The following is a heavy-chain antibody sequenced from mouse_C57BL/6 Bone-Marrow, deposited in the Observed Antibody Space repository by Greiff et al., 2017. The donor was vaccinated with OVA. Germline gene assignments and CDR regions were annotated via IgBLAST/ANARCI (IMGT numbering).Heavy chain of an antibody. CDR3: TRSVRSLFDY. D-gene: IGHD1-1*01. Sequence: VQLKESGAELVRPGASVTLSCKASGYTFTDYEMHWVKQTPVHGLEWIGAIDPETGGTAYNQKFKGKAILTADKSSSTAYMELRSLTSEDSAVYYCTRSVRSLFDYWGQGTTLTVSS. CDR1: GYTFTDYE. CDR2: IDPETGGT. J-gene: IGHJ2*01. V-gene: IGHV1-15*01.